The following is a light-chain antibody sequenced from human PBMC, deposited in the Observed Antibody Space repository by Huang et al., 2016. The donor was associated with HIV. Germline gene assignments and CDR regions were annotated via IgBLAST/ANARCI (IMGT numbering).Light chain of an antibody. Sequence: DIQMTQSPATLSASVGDRVTIACRAIQTISHWLAWYQQKPGKAPKLLIYKTSSLESGVPSRFSGSGSGTEFTLTISSLQPDDSATYYCQHYDNYPYTFGQGTKLEIK. CDR1: QTISHW. V-gene: IGKV1-5*03. CDR2: KTS. CDR3: QHYDNYPYT. J-gene: IGKJ2*01.